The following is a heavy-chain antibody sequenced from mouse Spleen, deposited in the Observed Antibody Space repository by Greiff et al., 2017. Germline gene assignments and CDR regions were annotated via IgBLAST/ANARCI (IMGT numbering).Heavy chain of an antibody. CDR3: ARDTTGGHYYAMDY. CDR2: INPYNGGT. V-gene: IGHV1-19*01. D-gene: IGHD1-1*01. CDR1: GYTFPDYY. J-gene: IGHJ4*01. Sequence: VQLQQSGPVLVKPGASVKMSCKASGYTFPDYYMNWVKQSHGKSLEWIGVINPYNGGTSYNQKFKGKATLTVDKSSSTAYMELNSLTSEDSAVYYCARDTTGGHYYAMDYWGQGTSVTVSS.